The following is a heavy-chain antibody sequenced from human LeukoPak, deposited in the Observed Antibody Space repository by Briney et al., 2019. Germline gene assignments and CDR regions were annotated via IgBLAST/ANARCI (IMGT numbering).Heavy chain of an antibody. CDR3: ARDHATYYYDSSGYYDY. V-gene: IGHV3-48*03. CDR2: ISRSGATI. J-gene: IGHJ4*02. Sequence: GGSLRLSCAASGFTFSSYEMNWVRQAPGKGLEWVSFISRSGATIYYTDSVKGRFTISRDNAKNSLYLQMNSLRAEDTAVYYCARDHATYYYDSSGYYDYWGQGTLVTVSS. CDR1: GFTFSSYE. D-gene: IGHD3-22*01.